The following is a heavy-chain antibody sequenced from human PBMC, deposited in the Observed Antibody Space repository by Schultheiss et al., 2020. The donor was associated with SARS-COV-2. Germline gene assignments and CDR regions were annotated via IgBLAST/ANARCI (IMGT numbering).Heavy chain of an antibody. J-gene: IGHJ6*02. V-gene: IGHV4-59*08. Sequence: SETLSLTCTVSGASISGYYWSWIRQSPGKGLEWIGYIYNIGSTNYNPSLKSRLTISVDTSKNQFSLKLSSVTAADTAVYYCARQRSSSSSYGMDVWGQGTAVTVSS. CDR1: GASISGYY. CDR2: IYNIGST. D-gene: IGHD6-13*01. CDR3: ARQRSSSSSYGMDV.